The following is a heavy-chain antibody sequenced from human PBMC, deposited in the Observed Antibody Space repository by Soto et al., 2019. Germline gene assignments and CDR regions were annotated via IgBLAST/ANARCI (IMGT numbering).Heavy chain of an antibody. CDR3: ARLNTFGYYYYGMDV. V-gene: IGHV4-39*01. CDR2: IFSRGRT. CDR1: GGSISSSSYY. J-gene: IGHJ6*02. Sequence: SETLSFTCTVSGGSISSSSYYWGWIRQPPGKGLGGIGSIFSRGRTYYNPSLKSRVSISVGTSKNQFSLKMSSVTAADSAVYDSARLNTFGYYYYGMDVWGQGTTVTVSS. D-gene: IGHD3-16*01.